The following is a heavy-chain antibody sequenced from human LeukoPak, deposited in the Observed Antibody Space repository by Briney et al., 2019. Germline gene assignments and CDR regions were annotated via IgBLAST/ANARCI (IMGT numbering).Heavy chain of an antibody. V-gene: IGHV3-15*01. CDR2: IKSKTDGGTT. CDR1: GFTFSNAW. CDR3: ARERVVSFDY. D-gene: IGHD3-3*01. Sequence: GGSLRLSCAASGFTFSNAWMSWVRQAPGKGLEWVGRIKSKTDGGTTDYAAPVKGRFTISRDDSKNTLYLQMNSLRAEDTAVYYCARERVVSFDYWGQGTLVTVSS. J-gene: IGHJ4*02.